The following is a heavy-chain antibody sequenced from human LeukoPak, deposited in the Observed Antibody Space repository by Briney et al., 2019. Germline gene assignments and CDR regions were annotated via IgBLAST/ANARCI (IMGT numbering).Heavy chain of an antibody. CDR1: GFSFSSYW. D-gene: IGHD2-15*01. V-gene: IGHV3-74*01. J-gene: IGHJ4*02. CDR3: ATCSGGRSYSKGFDY. CDR2: ISSGGSET. Sequence: GGSLRLSCAASGFSFSSYWMHCVRQAPGKGLVWVSRISSGGSETRYADSVKGRFTISRDNARNTLYLQMNSLTAEDTAVYYCATCSGGRSYSKGFDYWGQGTLVTVSS.